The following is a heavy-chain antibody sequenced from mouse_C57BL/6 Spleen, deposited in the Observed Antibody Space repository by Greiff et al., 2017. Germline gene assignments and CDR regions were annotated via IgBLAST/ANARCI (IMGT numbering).Heavy chain of an antibody. J-gene: IGHJ3*01. CDR2: IRLKSDNYAT. CDR1: GFTFSNYW. CDR3: TGLITDGVWAWFAY. D-gene: IGHD2-4*01. V-gene: IGHV6-3*01. Sequence: DVHLVESGGGLVQPGGSMKLSCVASGFTFSNYWMNWVRQSPEKGLEWVAQIRLKSDNYATHYAESVKGRFTISRDDSKSSVYLQMNNLRAEDTGIYYCTGLITDGVWAWFAYWGQGTLVTVSA.